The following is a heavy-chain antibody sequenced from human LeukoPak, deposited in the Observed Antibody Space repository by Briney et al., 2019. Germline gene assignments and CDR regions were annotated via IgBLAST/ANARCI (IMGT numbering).Heavy chain of an antibody. CDR1: GGSISSGGYS. D-gene: IGHD3-10*01. Sequence: PSETLSLTCAVSGGSISSGGYSWSWIWQPPGKGLEWVGYIYHSGSTYYNPSLKSRVTISVDRSKNQFSLKLSSVTAADTAVYYCARGPFGEGDAFDIWGQGTMVTVSS. CDR2: IYHSGST. CDR3: ARGPFGEGDAFDI. V-gene: IGHV4-30-2*01. J-gene: IGHJ3*02.